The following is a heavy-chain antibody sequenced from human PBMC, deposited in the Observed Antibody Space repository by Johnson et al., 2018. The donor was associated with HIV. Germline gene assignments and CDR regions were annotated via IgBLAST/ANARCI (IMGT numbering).Heavy chain of an antibody. CDR2: IWYDDSNE. Sequence: QVQLVESGGGLVKPGGSLRLSCAASGFTFSNAWMSWVRQAPGKGLEWVAFIWYDDSNEYYGESVKGRFTISRENAKNSLYLQMNSLRAGDTAVYYCARVGYHDAFDIWGQGTMVTVSS. J-gene: IGHJ3*02. CDR3: ARVGYHDAFDI. D-gene: IGHD3-16*02. V-gene: IGHV3-33*08. CDR1: GFTFSNAW.